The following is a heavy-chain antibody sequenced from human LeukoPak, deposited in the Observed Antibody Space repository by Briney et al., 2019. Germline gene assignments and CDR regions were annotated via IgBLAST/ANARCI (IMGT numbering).Heavy chain of an antibody. CDR3: ASTGFYCSGGSCYSIDY. CDR1: GGSFSGYY. CDR2: INHSGST. Sequence: SETLSLTCAVYGGSFSGYYWSWIRQPPGKGLEWIGEINHSGSTNYNPSLKSRVTISVDTSKNRFSLKLSSVTAADTAVYYCASTGFYCSGGSCYSIDYWGQGTLVTVSS. J-gene: IGHJ4*02. V-gene: IGHV4-34*01. D-gene: IGHD2-15*01.